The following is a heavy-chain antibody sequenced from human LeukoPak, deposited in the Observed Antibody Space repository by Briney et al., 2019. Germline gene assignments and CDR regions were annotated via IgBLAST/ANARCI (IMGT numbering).Heavy chain of an antibody. CDR2: IIPIFGTA. Sequence: SVKVSCKASGGTFSSYAISWVRQAPGQGLEWMGGIIPIFGTANYAQKFQGRVTITADDSTNTAYMELSSLRSEDTAVYYCARGGYDLFYYYYYGMDVWGKGTTVTVSS. V-gene: IGHV1-69*13. J-gene: IGHJ6*04. D-gene: IGHD5-12*01. CDR1: GGTFSSYA. CDR3: ARGGYDLFYYYYYGMDV.